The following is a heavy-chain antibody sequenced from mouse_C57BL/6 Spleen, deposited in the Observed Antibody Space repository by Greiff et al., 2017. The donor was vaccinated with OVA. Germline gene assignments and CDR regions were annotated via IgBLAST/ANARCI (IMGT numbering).Heavy chain of an antibody. J-gene: IGHJ4*01. D-gene: IGHD1-1*02. CDR2: IDPSDSYT. CDR1: GYTFTSYW. Sequence: QVQLQQPGAELVMPGASVKLSCTASGYTFTSYWMHWVKQRPGQGLEWIGEIDPSDSYTNSNQKFKGKSPLTVDKSSTPAYIQLSSLTSEDAAVYCCARGGSIYAMDYWGQGTSVTVSS. V-gene: IGHV1-69*01. CDR3: ARGGSIYAMDY.